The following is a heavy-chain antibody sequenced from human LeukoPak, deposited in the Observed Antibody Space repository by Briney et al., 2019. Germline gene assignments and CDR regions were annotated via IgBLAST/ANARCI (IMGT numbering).Heavy chain of an antibody. J-gene: IGHJ4*02. CDR2: ISGSGGST. CDR3: AKDPHPYYYDSSGYYFDY. D-gene: IGHD3-22*01. CDR1: GFTFSSYA. V-gene: IGHV3-23*01. Sequence: GGSLRLSCAASGFTFSSYAMSWVRQAPGKGLEWVSAISGSGGSTYYADSVKGRFTISRDNSKNTLYLQMNSLRAEDTAVYYCAKDPHPYYYDSSGYYFDYWGQGTLVTVSP.